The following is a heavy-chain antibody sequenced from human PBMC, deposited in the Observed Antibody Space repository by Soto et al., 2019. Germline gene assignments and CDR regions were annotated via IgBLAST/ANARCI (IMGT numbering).Heavy chain of an antibody. CDR2: ISAYNGNT. J-gene: IGHJ6*03. Sequence: ASVKVSCKASGYTFTSYGISWVRQAPGQGLEWMGWISAYNGNTNYAQKLQGRVTMTTDTSTSTAYMELRSLRSDDTAVYYCARAGPHYDFWSGYRNTYYYYYMDVWGKGTTVTVSS. CDR3: ARAGPHYDFWSGYRNTYYYYYMDV. D-gene: IGHD3-3*01. V-gene: IGHV1-18*01. CDR1: GYTFTSYG.